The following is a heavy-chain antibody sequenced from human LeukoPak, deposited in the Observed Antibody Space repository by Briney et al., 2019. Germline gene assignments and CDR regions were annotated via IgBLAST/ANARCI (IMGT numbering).Heavy chain of an antibody. CDR1: GGSISSGGYY. CDR3: ARENSGSYREFDY. V-gene: IGHV4-31*03. Sequence: PSQTLSLTCTVSGGSISSGGYYWSWIRQHPGKGLEWIGYIYYSGSTNYNASLKSRVSMSVDTSKNQFSLKLSSVTAADTAVFYCARENSGSYREFDYWGQGTLVTVSS. CDR2: IYYSGST. D-gene: IGHD1-26*01. J-gene: IGHJ4*02.